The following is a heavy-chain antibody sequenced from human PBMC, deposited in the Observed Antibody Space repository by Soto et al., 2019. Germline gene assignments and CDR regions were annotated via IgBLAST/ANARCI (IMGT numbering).Heavy chain of an antibody. J-gene: IGHJ6*03. CDR1: GFTFSSYG. V-gene: IGHV3-33*01. CDR3: ARGVPAARSAYYYYYMDV. D-gene: IGHD2-2*01. Sequence: GGSLRLSCAASGFTFSSYGMHWVRQAPGKGLEWVAVIWYDGSNKYYADSVKGRFTISRDNSKNTLYLQMNSLRAEDTAVYYCARGVPAARSAYYYYYMDVWGKGTTVTVSS. CDR2: IWYDGSNK.